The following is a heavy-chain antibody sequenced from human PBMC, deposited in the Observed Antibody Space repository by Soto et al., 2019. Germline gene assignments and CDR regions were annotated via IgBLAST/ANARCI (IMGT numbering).Heavy chain of an antibody. Sequence: GASVKVSCKASGYTFTSYGISWVLQAPGQGLEWMGWISAYNGNTNYAQKLQGRVTMTTDTSTSTAYMELRSLRSDDTAVYYCARTSRRGYSYGYFDYWGQGTLVTVSS. CDR3: ARTSRRGYSYGYFDY. V-gene: IGHV1-18*01. CDR1: GYTFTSYG. J-gene: IGHJ4*02. CDR2: ISAYNGNT. D-gene: IGHD5-18*01.